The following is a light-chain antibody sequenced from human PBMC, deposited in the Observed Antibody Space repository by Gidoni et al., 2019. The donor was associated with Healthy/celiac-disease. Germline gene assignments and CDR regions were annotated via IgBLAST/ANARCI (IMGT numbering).Light chain of an antibody. Sequence: SYELTQPPSVSVSPGQTARITCSGDALPKQYVYWYQQKPGQAPVLVIYKDSERPSGIPERFSGSSSGTTVTLTISGVQAEDEADYYCQSADSSSVVFGGGTKLTVL. CDR2: KDS. CDR3: QSADSSSVV. CDR1: ALPKQY. V-gene: IGLV3-25*02. J-gene: IGLJ2*01.